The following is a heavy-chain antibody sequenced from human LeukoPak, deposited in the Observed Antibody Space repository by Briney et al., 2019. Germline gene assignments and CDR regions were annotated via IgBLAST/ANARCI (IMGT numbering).Heavy chain of an antibody. J-gene: IGHJ4*02. CDR3: TTIKRGNIFGYFDF. D-gene: IGHD5-18*01. Sequence: SETLSLTCTASGGSMTTHHGNWIRQTPGKGLEWIGYVFDSGRTKENPSLKSRVTLSADTSKNQLSLRLSSVTAADTAVYYCTTIKRGNIFGYFDFWGQGILVTVSS. CDR1: GGSMTTHH. V-gene: IGHV4-59*11. CDR2: VFDSGRT.